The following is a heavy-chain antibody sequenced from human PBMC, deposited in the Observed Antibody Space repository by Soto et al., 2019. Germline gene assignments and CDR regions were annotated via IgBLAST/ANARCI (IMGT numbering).Heavy chain of an antibody. J-gene: IGHJ4*02. CDR3: ARAPDQDFWSGPSDY. Sequence: GGSLRLSCAASGFTFSSYWMHWVRQAPGKGLVWVSRINSDGSSTSYADSVKGRFTISRDNAKNTLYLQMNSLRAEDTAVYYCARAPDQDFWSGPSDYWGQGTLVTVSS. D-gene: IGHD3-3*01. CDR2: INSDGSST. V-gene: IGHV3-74*01. CDR1: GFTFSSYW.